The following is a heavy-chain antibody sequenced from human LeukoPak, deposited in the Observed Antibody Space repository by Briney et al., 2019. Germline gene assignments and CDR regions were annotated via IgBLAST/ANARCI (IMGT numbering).Heavy chain of an antibody. J-gene: IGHJ3*02. CDR3: ARALRNYYDSSGSLDAFDI. Sequence: SETLSLTCAVYGGSFSGYYWSWIRQPPGKGLEWIGEINHSGSTNYNPSLKSRVTISVDTSKNQFSLKLSSVTAADTAVYYCARALRNYYDSSGSLDAFDIWGQGTMVTVSS. CDR2: INHSGST. V-gene: IGHV4-34*01. D-gene: IGHD3-22*01. CDR1: GGSFSGYY.